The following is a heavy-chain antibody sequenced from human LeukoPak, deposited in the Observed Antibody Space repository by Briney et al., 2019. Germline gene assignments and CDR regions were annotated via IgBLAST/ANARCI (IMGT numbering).Heavy chain of an antibody. V-gene: IGHV4-39*01. CDR1: GGSISSGGYY. J-gene: IGHJ4*02. CDR2: IYYSGST. Sequence: SETLSLTCTVSGGSISSGGYYWGWIRQPPGKGLEWIGSIYYSGSTYYNPSLKSRVTISVDTSKNQFSLKLSSVTAADTAVYYCARQLEYRAYLAAADHFDYWGQGTLVTVSS. D-gene: IGHD6-13*01. CDR3: ARQLEYRAYLAAADHFDY.